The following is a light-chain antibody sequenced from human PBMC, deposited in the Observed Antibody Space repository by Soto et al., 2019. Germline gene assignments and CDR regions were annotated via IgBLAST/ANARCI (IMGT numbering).Light chain of an antibody. Sequence: DIPLTQSPSTLSASVGDRVTITCRASQSLNNYLAWYQQKPGKAPKLLIYDASTLERGVPSRFSGTGSGTEFTLTISSLQPDDFATYYCQQYHRSSITFGQGTRLEIK. CDR1: QSLNNY. CDR2: DAS. J-gene: IGKJ5*01. V-gene: IGKV1-5*01. CDR3: QQYHRSSIT.